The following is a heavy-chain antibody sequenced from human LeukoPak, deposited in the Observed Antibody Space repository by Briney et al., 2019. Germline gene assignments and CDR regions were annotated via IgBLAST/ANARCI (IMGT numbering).Heavy chain of an antibody. D-gene: IGHD6-6*01. V-gene: IGHV6-1*01. CDR1: GDSVSSNSAA. Sequence: SQTLSLTCAISGDSVSSNSAAWNWIRQSPSRGLEWLGRTYYRSKWYNDYAVSVKSRITINPDTSKNQFSLRLNSVTPEDTAVYYCARSYGYSSSAELDYWGQGTLVTVSS. CDR3: ARSYGYSSSAELDY. CDR2: TYYRSKWYN. J-gene: IGHJ4*02.